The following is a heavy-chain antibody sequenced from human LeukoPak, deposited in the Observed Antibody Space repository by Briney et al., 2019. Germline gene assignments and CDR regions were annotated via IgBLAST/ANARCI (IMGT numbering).Heavy chain of an antibody. D-gene: IGHD3-10*01. CDR3: ARDRAHYYGSGSYYMGENWYFDL. Sequence: SSETLSLTCSVSGYSISRGYYWGWIRQPPGKGLEWIGSIYYSGSTNYNPSLKSRVTISVDTSKNQFSLKLSSVTAADTAVYYCARDRAHYYGSGSYYMGENWYFDLWGRGTLVTVSS. V-gene: IGHV4-38-2*02. CDR2: IYYSGST. CDR1: GYSISRGYY. J-gene: IGHJ2*01.